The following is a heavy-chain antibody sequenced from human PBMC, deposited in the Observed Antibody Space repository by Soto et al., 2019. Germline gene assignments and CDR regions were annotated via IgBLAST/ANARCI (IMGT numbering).Heavy chain of an antibody. CDR3: ARAVSYQIQLWTQHFDY. CDR2: ISSSGSTI. D-gene: IGHD5-18*01. CDR1: GFTFSDYY. V-gene: IGHV3-11*01. J-gene: IGHJ4*02. Sequence: NPGGSLRLSCAASGFTFSDYYMSWIRQAPGKGLEWVSYISSSGSTIYYADSVKGRFTISRDNAKNSLYLQMNSLRAEDTAVYYCARAVSYQIQLWTQHFDYWGQGNLVTVSS.